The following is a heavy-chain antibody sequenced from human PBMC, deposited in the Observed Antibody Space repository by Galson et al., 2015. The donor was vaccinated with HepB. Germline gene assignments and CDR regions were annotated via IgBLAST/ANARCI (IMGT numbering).Heavy chain of an antibody. Sequence: SLRLSCAASGFTVSSNYMSWVRQAPGKGLEWVSVIYSGGSTYYADSVKGRFTISRDNSKNTLYLQMNSLRAEDTAVYYCARGGYSSSWYVRYFDLWGRGTLVTVSS. J-gene: IGHJ2*01. CDR2: IYSGGST. D-gene: IGHD6-13*01. CDR1: GFTVSSNY. V-gene: IGHV3-66*01. CDR3: ARGGYSSSWYVRYFDL.